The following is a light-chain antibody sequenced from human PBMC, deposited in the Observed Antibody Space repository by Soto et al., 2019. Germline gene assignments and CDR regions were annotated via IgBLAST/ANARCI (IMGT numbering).Light chain of an antibody. Sequence: DIQMTQSPSTLSASVGDRVTITCRASQSISNWLAWYQQKPGKAPKLLIYKASSLESGVPSRFSGSGSGTEFTLTIDSLQPDDFATYYCQQYNSYSGTFGQGTKLEIK. CDR3: QQYNSYSGT. J-gene: IGKJ2*01. CDR1: QSISNW. V-gene: IGKV1-5*03. CDR2: KAS.